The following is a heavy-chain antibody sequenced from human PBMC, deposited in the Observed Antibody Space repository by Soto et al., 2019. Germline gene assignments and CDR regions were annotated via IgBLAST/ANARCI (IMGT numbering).Heavy chain of an antibody. CDR2: IHYSGST. CDR1: GDSITNSY. J-gene: IGHJ5*02. V-gene: IGHV4-59*08. Sequence: QVQLQESGPGLVKPSETLSLTCTVSGDSITNSYWNWIRQPPGKGLEWIGYIHYSGSTKYNPSLKSRVTISVGTSKNQFSLKLSSVTAADTAVYYCARQNYDSGPYWAWGQGTLVTVSS. D-gene: IGHD3-10*01. CDR3: ARQNYDSGPYWA.